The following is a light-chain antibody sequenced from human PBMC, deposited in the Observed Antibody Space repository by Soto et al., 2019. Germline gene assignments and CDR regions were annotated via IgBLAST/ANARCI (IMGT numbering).Light chain of an antibody. V-gene: IGKV3-15*01. CDR1: QSVTSN. Sequence: EIVMTQSPATLSVSPGERATLSCRASQSVTSNLAWYRQKPGQAPRLLIYGASTRATGIPARFSGSGSGTEFTLTISSLQSEAFAVYYCQQYNNLPRTFGQGTKVEIE. CDR3: QQYNNLPRT. CDR2: GAS. J-gene: IGKJ1*01.